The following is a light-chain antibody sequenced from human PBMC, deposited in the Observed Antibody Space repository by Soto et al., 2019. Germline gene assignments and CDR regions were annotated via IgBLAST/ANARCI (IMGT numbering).Light chain of an antibody. V-gene: IGLV2-14*01. CDR1: SSDVGGYNY. CDR2: DVS. Sequence: QSALTQPASVSGAPGQSITISCSGTSSDVGGYNYVSWYQQNPGTAPKLLIYDVSNRPSGVSHRFSGSKSGNTASLTISGLQAGADADYYCSSYRRSRTYVFGTGTKLTVL. J-gene: IGLJ1*01. CDR3: SSYRRSRTYV.